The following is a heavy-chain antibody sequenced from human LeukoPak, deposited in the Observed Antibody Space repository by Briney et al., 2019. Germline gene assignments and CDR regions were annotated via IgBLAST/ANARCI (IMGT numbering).Heavy chain of an antibody. V-gene: IGHV3-23*01. CDR1: GFTFRSYG. J-gene: IGHJ4*02. CDR2: ISDSGSST. Sequence: GGSLRLSCAASGFTFRSYGMSWVRQAPGKGLEWVSGISDSGSSTYYADSVKGRFSISRDNAKNSLYLQMNSLRVEDTGVYYCALLAVASDFDYWGQGALVTVSS. CDR3: ALLAVASDFDY. D-gene: IGHD6-19*01.